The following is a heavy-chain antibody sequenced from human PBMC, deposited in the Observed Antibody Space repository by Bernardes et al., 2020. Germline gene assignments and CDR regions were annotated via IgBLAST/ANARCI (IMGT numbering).Heavy chain of an antibody. V-gene: IGHV3-21*01. CDR1: GFTFSSYS. D-gene: IGHD3-10*01. J-gene: IGHJ4*02. Sequence: GGSLRLSCAASGFTFSSYSMNWVRQAPGKGLEWVSSISSSSSYIYYADSVKGRFTISRDNAKNSLYLQMNSLRAEDTAVYYCASTKRLAGSAAFDYWGQGTLVTVSS. CDR3: ASTKRLAGSAAFDY. CDR2: ISSSSSYI.